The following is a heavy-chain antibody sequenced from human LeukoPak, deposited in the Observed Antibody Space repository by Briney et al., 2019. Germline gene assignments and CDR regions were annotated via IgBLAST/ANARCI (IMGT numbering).Heavy chain of an antibody. CDR1: GFTFSSYS. V-gene: IGHV3-21*01. CDR3: ARDEGDGYNPNWFDP. Sequence: PGGSLRLSCAASGFTFSSYSMNWVRQAPGKGLEWVSSISSSSSYIYYADLVKGRFTISRDNAKNSLYLQMNSLRAEDTAVYYCARDEGDGYNPNWFDPWGQGTLVTVSS. CDR2: ISSSSSYI. J-gene: IGHJ5*02. D-gene: IGHD5-24*01.